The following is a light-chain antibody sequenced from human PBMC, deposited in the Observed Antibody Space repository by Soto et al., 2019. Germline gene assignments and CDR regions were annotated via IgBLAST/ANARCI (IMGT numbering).Light chain of an antibody. V-gene: IGLV2-14*01. J-gene: IGLJ3*02. Sequence: QSALTQPASVSGSPGQSITISRTGTRDDVGGYNYVSWYQQYPGKAPKLMIYEVSYRPSGVSNRFSGSRSGHTASLSISGLQAEDEADYYCSAYTNIGTLVFGGGTKLTVL. CDR2: EVS. CDR1: RDDVGGYNY. CDR3: SAYTNIGTLV.